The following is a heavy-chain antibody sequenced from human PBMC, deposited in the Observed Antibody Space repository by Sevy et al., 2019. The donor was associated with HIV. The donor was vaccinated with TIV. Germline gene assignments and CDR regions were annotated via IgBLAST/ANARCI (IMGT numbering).Heavy chain of an antibody. CDR2: IYYSGTT. D-gene: IGHD6-19*01. J-gene: IGHJ3*01. CDR1: DVSISSGTNY. Sequence: SETLSLTCTVSDVSISSGTNYWGWIRQPPWKGLEWIGSIYYSGTTYYNPSLKSRVTMSADTSMNQFSLKLSSVTVADTAVYYCARQRGGWYEYDASDVWGQGTMVTVSS. V-gene: IGHV4-39*01. CDR3: ARQRGGWYEYDASDV.